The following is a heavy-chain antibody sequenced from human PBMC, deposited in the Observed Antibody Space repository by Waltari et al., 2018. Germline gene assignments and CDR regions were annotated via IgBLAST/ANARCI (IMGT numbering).Heavy chain of an antibody. CDR2: IIPIFGTA. Sequence: QVQLVQSGAEVKKPGSSVKVSCKASGGTFSSYAISWVRQAPEQGLEWMGGIIPIFGTANYAQKFQGRVTITTDESTSTAYMELSSLRSEDTAVYYCASRQYGSGSYYPYYYGMDVWGQGTTVTVSS. D-gene: IGHD3-10*01. J-gene: IGHJ6*02. V-gene: IGHV1-69*05. CDR1: GGTFSSYA. CDR3: ASRQYGSGSYYPYYYGMDV.